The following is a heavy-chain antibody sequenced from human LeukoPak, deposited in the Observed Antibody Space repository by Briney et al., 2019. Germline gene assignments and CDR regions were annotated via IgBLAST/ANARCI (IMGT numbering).Heavy chain of an antibody. CDR1: GFSFSSYS. CDR2: ISVRSNYI. CDR3: ARDGVVVTYYFDN. V-gene: IGHV3-21*01. J-gene: IGHJ4*02. D-gene: IGHD3-3*01. Sequence: GGSLRLSCEASGFSFSSYSINWVRQAPGKGLKWVSSISVRSNYIYYADSVKGRFTISRDDAKNSVYLHMNSLRAEDTAVYYCARDGVVVTYYFDNWGQGTLVTVSS.